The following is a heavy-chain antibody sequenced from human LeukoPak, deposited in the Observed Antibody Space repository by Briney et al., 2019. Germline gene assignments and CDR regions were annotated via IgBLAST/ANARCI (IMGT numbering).Heavy chain of an antibody. CDR3: ARASSGYPSGAFDI. V-gene: IGHV3-21*01. J-gene: IGHJ3*02. CDR2: ISSSSSYI. D-gene: IGHD3-22*01. CDR1: GFTFSSYS. Sequence: PGGSLRLSCAASGFTFSSYSMNWVRQAPGKGLEWVSSISSSSSYIYYADSVKGRFTISRDNAKNSLYLQMNSLRAEDTAVYYCARASSGYPSGAFDIWGQGTMVTVSS.